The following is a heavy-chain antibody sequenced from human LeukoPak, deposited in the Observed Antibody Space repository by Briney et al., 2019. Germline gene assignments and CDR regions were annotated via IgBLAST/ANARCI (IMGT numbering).Heavy chain of an antibody. CDR1: GFTFDDYA. J-gene: IGHJ5*02. Sequence: GGSLRLSCAASGFTFDDYAMHWVRQAPGKGLEWVSGISWNSGSIGYANSVKGRFTISRDNAKNSLYLQMNSLRAEDTALYYCAGGQQLVLGSDNWFDPWGQGTLVTASS. CDR2: ISWNSGSI. CDR3: AGGQQLVLGSDNWFDP. D-gene: IGHD6-13*01. V-gene: IGHV3-9*01.